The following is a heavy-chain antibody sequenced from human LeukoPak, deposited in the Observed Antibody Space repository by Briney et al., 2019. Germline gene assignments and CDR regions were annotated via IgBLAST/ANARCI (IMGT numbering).Heavy chain of an antibody. CDR1: GFTLSSYE. J-gene: IGHJ6*04. Sequence: GGALRLSCAASGFTLSSYEIKRVRPAPGEGLGWVSYISSSGSTIYYADSVKGRFTISRDNAKNSLYLQMNSLRAEDTAVYYCAELGITMIGGVWGKGTTVTISS. CDR3: AELGITMIGGV. D-gene: IGHD3-10*02. V-gene: IGHV3-48*03. CDR2: ISSSGSTI.